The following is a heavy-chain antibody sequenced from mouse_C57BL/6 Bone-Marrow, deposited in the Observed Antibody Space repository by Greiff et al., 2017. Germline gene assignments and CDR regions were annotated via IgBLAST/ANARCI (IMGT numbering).Heavy chain of an antibody. CDR1: GFSLSTFGMG. Sequence: VKLQESGPGILQPSQTLSLTCSFSGFSLSTFGMGVGWIRQPSGKGLEWLAHIWWDDDKYYNPALKSRLTISKDTSKNQVFLKIANVDTADTATYYCARIPLITTGDAMDYWGQGTSVTVSS. V-gene: IGHV8-8*01. CDR2: IWWDDDK. D-gene: IGHD1-1*01. CDR3: ARIPLITTGDAMDY. J-gene: IGHJ4*01.